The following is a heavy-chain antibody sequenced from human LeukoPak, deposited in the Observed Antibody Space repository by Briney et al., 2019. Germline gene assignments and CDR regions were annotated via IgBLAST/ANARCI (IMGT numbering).Heavy chain of an antibody. Sequence: ASVKVSCKASGYTVSGYHIHWIRQAPGQGLEWMGWINPNNGDTDYAQKFQGRVTLTRDTSINTAYMELNRLRSDDTAVYYCKIVTDGSGAFDIWGQGAMVTVSS. J-gene: IGHJ3*02. V-gene: IGHV1-2*02. CDR3: KIVTDGSGAFDI. D-gene: IGHD3-22*01. CDR1: GYTVSGYH. CDR2: INPNNGDT.